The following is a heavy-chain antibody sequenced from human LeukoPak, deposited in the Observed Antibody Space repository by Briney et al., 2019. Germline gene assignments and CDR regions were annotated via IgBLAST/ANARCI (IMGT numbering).Heavy chain of an antibody. D-gene: IGHD5-24*01. CDR2: INHSGST. CDR3: ARGQERDGYKVYYFDY. CDR1: GGYFSGYH. J-gene: IGHJ4*02. Sequence: SSETLSLTCAVYGGYFSGYHWSWIRQPPGKGLEWIGEINHSGSTNYNPSLLSRVTISVDTSKNQFSLKMSSVNAADTAVYYCARGQERDGYKVYYFDYWGQGTLVTVSS. V-gene: IGHV4-34*01.